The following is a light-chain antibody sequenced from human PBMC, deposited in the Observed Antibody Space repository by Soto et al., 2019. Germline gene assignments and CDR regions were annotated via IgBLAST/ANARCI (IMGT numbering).Light chain of an antibody. CDR2: AAS. J-gene: IGKJ5*01. CDR3: QQSYSTLIT. CDR1: QDIAIY. V-gene: IGKV1-9*01. Sequence: IKLTQSPSSLSASVRDRFTIXXRASQDIAIYLAWYQQKPGEAPKXLIYAASTLYGGVPSRFSGSGSGTDFALTITSLQPEDFATYYCQQSYSTLITFGQGTRLEIK.